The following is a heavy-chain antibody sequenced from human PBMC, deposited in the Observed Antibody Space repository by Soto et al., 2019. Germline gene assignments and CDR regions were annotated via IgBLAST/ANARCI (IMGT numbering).Heavy chain of an antibody. D-gene: IGHD2-21*02. Sequence: ASVKVSCKASGGTFSSYAISWVRQAPGQGLEWMGGIIPIFGTANYAQKFQGRVTITADASTSTAYMELSSLRSEDTAVYYCARAVGLAYCVGDCYTGFDYWGQGTLVTVSS. CDR2: IIPIFGTA. CDR3: ARAVGLAYCVGDCYTGFDY. CDR1: GGTFSSYA. V-gene: IGHV1-69*13. J-gene: IGHJ4*02.